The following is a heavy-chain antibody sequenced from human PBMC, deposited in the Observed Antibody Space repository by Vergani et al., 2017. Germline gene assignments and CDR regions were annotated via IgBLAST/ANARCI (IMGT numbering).Heavy chain of an antibody. D-gene: IGHD6-13*01. CDR2: ISSSSSYI. CDR3: ASSVEQQLP. CDR1: GFTFSSYS. J-gene: IGHJ5*02. Sequence: EVQLVESGGGLVKPGGSLRLSCAASGFTFSSYSMNWVRQAPGKGLEWVSSISSSSSYIYYADSVKGRFTISRDNAKNSLYLQMNSLGAEDTAVYYCASSVEQQLPWGQGTLVTVSS. V-gene: IGHV3-21*01.